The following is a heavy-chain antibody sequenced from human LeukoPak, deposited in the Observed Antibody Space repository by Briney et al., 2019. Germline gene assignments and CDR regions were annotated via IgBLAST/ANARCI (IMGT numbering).Heavy chain of an antibody. Sequence: GASVKVSCKASGYTFTSYGISWVRQAPGQGLEWMGWISPYSGNTNYAQKLQGRVTMTTDTSTSTAHMELRSLRSDDTAVYSCVRVVDSSGWYAFDYWGQGTLVTVSS. D-gene: IGHD6-19*01. J-gene: IGHJ4*02. V-gene: IGHV1-18*01. CDR3: VRVVDSSGWYAFDY. CDR1: GYTFTSYG. CDR2: ISPYSGNT.